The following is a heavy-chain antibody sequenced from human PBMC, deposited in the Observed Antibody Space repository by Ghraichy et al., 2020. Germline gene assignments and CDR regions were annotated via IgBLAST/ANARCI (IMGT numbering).Heavy chain of an antibody. CDR2: ISGSGGST. J-gene: IGHJ4*02. Sequence: GESLNISCAASGFTFSSYAMSWVRQAPGKGLEWVSAISGSGGSTYYADSVKGRFTISRDNSKNTLYLQMNSLRAEDTAVYYCAKDQAVIVVAIDYWGQGTLVTVSS. V-gene: IGHV3-23*01. CDR3: AKDQAVIVVAIDY. D-gene: IGHD3-22*01. CDR1: GFTFSSYA.